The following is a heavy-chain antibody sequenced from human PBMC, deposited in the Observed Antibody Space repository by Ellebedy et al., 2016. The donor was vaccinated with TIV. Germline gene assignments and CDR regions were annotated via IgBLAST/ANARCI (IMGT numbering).Heavy chain of an antibody. Sequence: MPSETLSLTCTVSGDSIRNSRYYWGWIRQPPGKGLEWIGSVYYNGNTYYNPSLKSRVTITVDTSKNQFSLRLLSVTAADTAVYYCASPTRGYSYGFDSWGQGTLVTVSS. D-gene: IGHD5-18*01. CDR2: VYYNGNT. V-gene: IGHV4-39*01. CDR1: GDSIRNSRYY. CDR3: ASPTRGYSYGFDS. J-gene: IGHJ4*02.